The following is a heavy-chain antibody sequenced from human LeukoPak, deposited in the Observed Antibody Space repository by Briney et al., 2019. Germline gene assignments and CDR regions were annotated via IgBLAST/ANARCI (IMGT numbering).Heavy chain of an antibody. CDR3: ARSRRLDYYGSGNYSDSYYYYMDV. CDR1: GYTFTGYY. CDR2: IYPNSGGT. J-gene: IGHJ6*03. D-gene: IGHD3-10*01. Sequence: ASVKVSCKASGYTFTGYYMHWVRQAPGQGLEWMGWIYPNSGGTNYAQKFQGRVTMTRDTSISTAYMELSRLRSDDTAVYYCARSRRLDYYGSGNYSDSYYYYMDVWGKGTTVTISS. V-gene: IGHV1-2*02.